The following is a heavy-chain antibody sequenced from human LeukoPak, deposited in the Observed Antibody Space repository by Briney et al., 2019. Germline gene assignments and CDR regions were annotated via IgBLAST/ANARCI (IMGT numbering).Heavy chain of an antibody. D-gene: IGHD6-13*01. CDR1: GDSVSSTSYY. J-gene: IGHJ4*02. CDR3: ARHRAAGLNYFDY. CDR2: NLYSVTS. Sequence: SETLSLTCSVSGDSVSSTSYYWGWIRQSPGKGLEWIASNLYSVTSYYNPSFMSRITISVDTSNNQLSLRLTSVTAADTAVYYCARHRAAGLNYFDYWGQGTLVTVSS. V-gene: IGHV4-39*01.